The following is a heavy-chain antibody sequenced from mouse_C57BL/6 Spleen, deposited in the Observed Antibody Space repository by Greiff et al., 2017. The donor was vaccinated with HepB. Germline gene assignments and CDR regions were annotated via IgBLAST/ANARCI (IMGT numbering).Heavy chain of an antibody. CDR2: IDPSDSYT. J-gene: IGHJ3*01. CDR3: AAIYYYGSSPIAY. Sequence: QVQLQQPGAELVMPGASVKLSCKASGYTFTSYWMHWVKQRPGQGLEWIGEIDPSDSYTNYNQKFKGKSTLTVDKSSSTAYMQLSSLTSEDSAVYYCAAIYYYGSSPIAYWGQGTLDTVSA. CDR1: GYTFTSYW. D-gene: IGHD1-1*01. V-gene: IGHV1-69*01.